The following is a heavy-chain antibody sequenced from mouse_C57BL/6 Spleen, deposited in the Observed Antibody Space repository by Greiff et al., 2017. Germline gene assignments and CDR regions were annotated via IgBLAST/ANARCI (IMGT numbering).Heavy chain of an antibody. J-gene: IGHJ2*01. CDR2: IDPEDGDT. CDR3: TPAQYYGQLDY. Sequence: VHVKQSGAELVRPGASVKLSCTASGFNIKDYYMHWVKQRPEQGLEWIGRIDPEDGDTEYSPKFHGLATMTADTPYNTPYLQLGSLTSEDTAVNYGTPAQYYGQLDYWGQGTTLTVSS. CDR1: GFNIKDYY. D-gene: IGHD1-1*01. V-gene: IGHV14-1*01.